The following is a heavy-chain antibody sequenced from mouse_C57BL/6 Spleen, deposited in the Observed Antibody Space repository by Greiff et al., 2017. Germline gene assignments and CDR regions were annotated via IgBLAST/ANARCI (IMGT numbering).Heavy chain of an antibody. CDR3: ARFDYDGWYAMDY. CDR2: IYPGDGDT. Sequence: VQLQQSGPELVKPGASVKISCKASGYAFSSSWMNWVKQRPGKGLEWIGRIYPGDGDTNYNGKFKGKATLTADTSSSTAYMQLSSLTSEDSAVYLCARFDYDGWYAMDYWGQGTSVTVSS. D-gene: IGHD2-4*01. J-gene: IGHJ4*01. V-gene: IGHV1-82*01. CDR1: GYAFSSSW.